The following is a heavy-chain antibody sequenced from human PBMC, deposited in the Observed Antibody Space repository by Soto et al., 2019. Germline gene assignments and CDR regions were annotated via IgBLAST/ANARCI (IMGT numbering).Heavy chain of an antibody. Sequence: EVQLVESGGGLVQPGRSLRLSCAASGFTFDDYAMHWVRQAPGKGLEWVSGISWNSGSIGYADSVKGRFTISRDNAKNSLYLHMNSLRAEDTALYYCATTPLYCSGGSCQDYWGQGTLVTVSS. V-gene: IGHV3-9*01. J-gene: IGHJ4*02. CDR3: ATTPLYCSGGSCQDY. CDR1: GFTFDDYA. CDR2: ISWNSGSI. D-gene: IGHD2-15*01.